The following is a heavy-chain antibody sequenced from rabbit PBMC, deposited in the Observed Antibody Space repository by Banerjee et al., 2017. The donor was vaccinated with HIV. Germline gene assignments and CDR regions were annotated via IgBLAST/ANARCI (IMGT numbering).Heavy chain of an antibody. CDR1: GFSFSNGYV. Sequence: QEQLVESGGDLVKPEGSLTLTCTASGFSFSNGYVMCWVRQAPGKGLELIACIYSSNGDKWYASWVNGRFTISRSTSLNTVDLKMTSLTVADTATYFCARDLAGVIGWNFNFWGPGT. CDR2: IYSSNGDK. J-gene: IGHJ4*01. V-gene: IGHV1S43*01. D-gene: IGHD4-1*01. CDR3: ARDLAGVIGWNFNF.